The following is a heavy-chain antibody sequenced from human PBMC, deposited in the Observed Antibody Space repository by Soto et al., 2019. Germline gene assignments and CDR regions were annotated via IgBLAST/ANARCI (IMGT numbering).Heavy chain of an antibody. V-gene: IGHV4-4*07. CDR2: IYRSGST. CDR3: ARVFYTDSGGYPRPIFDS. D-gene: IGHD3-22*01. J-gene: IGHJ4*02. CDR1: GASVTDYS. Sequence: QVQLQGSGPGLVRPSGTLSLTCSASGASVTDYSWTWIRQPAGRGLEWIGLIYRSGSTTYNPSLESRVTMSPDTSKTQFSLRLTSVTAAETAVYYCARVFYTDSGGYPRPIFDSWSQGTLVTVSS.